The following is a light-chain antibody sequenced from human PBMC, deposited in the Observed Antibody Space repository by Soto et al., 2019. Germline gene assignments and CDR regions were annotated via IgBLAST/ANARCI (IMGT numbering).Light chain of an antibody. CDR3: MQALQTPRT. V-gene: IGKV2-28*01. CDR2: LAS. J-gene: IGKJ1*01. Sequence: EIVMTQSPLSLTVTPGEPASISCKSSQSLQHNNGNTLLDWYMQKPGQSPQLLIYLASRRAPGAPDRVSGSVSGTDFTLRISTVEADEAAIYYCMQALQTPRTFGQGTKLEI. CDR1: QSLQHNNGNTL.